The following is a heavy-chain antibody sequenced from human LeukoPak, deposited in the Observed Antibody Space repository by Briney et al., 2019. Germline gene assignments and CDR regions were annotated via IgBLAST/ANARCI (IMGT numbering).Heavy chain of an antibody. Sequence: SVKVSCKASGGTFSSYAISWVRQAPGQGLEWMGGIIPIIDTANYAQEFQGRVTITADESTSTAYMELSSLRSEDTAVYYCARASIDSRLRYYYGMDVWGQGTTVTVSS. D-gene: IGHD3-22*01. V-gene: IGHV1-69*13. CDR3: ARASIDSRLRYYYGMDV. CDR2: IIPIIDTA. J-gene: IGHJ6*02. CDR1: GGTFSSYA.